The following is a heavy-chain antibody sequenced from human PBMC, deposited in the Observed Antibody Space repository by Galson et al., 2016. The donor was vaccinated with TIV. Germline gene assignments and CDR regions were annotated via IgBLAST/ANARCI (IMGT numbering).Heavy chain of an antibody. D-gene: IGHD2-21*02. J-gene: IGHJ4*02. V-gene: IGHV3-30*04. Sequence: SLRLSCAASGLTFSSYGFHWVRQAPGKGLEWVSFISYDGSDQYYADPVKGRFTISRDKSKNTLYLQMRSLRAEDTALYYCARVRDSYYFDSWGQGTLVTVSS. CDR2: ISYDGSDQ. CDR3: ARVRDSYYFDS. CDR1: GLTFSSYG.